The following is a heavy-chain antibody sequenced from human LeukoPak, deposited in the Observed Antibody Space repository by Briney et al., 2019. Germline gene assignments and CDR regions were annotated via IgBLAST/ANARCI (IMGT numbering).Heavy chain of an antibody. CDR2: IRSNSDGGTI. CDR3: ATDFYDST. V-gene: IGHV3-15*07. CDR1: GFSFYNAW. D-gene: IGHD3-22*01. J-gene: IGHJ5*02. Sequence: PGGSLRLSCATSGFSFYNAWMNWVRQAPGKGLEWVGRIRSNSDGGTIDYAAPVKGRFTPSRDDSKDTLYLQMNSLQTEDTAVYYCATDFYDSTWGQGTLVTVSS.